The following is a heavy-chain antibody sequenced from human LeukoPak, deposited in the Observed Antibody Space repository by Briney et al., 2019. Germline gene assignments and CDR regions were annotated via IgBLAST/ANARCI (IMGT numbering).Heavy chain of an antibody. V-gene: IGHV1-69*05. CDR1: GGTFSSYA. J-gene: IGHJ6*03. CDR3: ASRNYDFWSAPRGYYYYYMDV. Sequence: SVKVSCKASGGTFSSYAISWVRQAPGQGLEWMGRIIPIFGTANYAQKFQGRVTITTDESTSTASMELSSLRSEDTAVYYCASRNYDFWSAPRGYYYYYMDVWGKGTTVTVSS. D-gene: IGHD3-3*01. CDR2: IIPIFGTA.